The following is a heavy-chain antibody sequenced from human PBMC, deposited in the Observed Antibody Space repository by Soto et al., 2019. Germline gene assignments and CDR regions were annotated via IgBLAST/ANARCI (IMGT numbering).Heavy chain of an antibody. CDR2: IYPGDSDT. V-gene: IGHV5-51*03. Sequence: EVQLVQSGAEVKKPGESLKISCKGSGYSFTSYWIGWVRQMPGKGLEWMGIIYPGDSDTRYSPSFQGQVTISADKSISTAYLQWSSLKGSDTAMYYCARPPSKSRVVVPAAIAPGDYWGQGTLVTVSS. D-gene: IGHD2-2*02. J-gene: IGHJ4*02. CDR3: ARPPSKSRVVVPAAIAPGDY. CDR1: GYSFTSYW.